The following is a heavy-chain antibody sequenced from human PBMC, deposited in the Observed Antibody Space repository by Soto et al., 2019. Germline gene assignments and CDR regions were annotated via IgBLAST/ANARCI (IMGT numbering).Heavy chain of an antibody. Sequence: GASVKVSCKASEYTFSSYTLHWVRQAPGQRLEWMGWINAGNGDSKYSQKFQGRVSISRDTSASTASMYYCARLGPLSGYSYGYYFDYWGQGTLVTVSS. V-gene: IGHV1-3*01. J-gene: IGHJ4*02. CDR3: YYFDY. CDR1: EYTFSSYT. CDR2: INAGNGDS. D-gene: IGHD5-18*01.